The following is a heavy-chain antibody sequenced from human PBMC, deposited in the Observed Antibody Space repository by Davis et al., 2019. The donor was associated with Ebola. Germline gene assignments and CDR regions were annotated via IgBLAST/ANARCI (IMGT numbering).Heavy chain of an antibody. V-gene: IGHV4-61*08. CDR2: IYYTGST. Sequence: GSLRLSCTVSGGSVSSGGYYWNWIRQPPGKGLEWIGYIYYTGSTDYNPSLKSRVTISVDTSRNQFSLKMRSVTAADTAVYYCARNSITKFNWLDPWGQGALVTVSS. CDR1: GGSVSSGGYY. D-gene: IGHD1-14*01. CDR3: ARNSITKFNWLDP. J-gene: IGHJ5*02.